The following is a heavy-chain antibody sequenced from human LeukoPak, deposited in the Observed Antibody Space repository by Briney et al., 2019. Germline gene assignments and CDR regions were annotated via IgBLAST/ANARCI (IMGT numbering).Heavy chain of an antibody. CDR1: GGSISSYY. J-gene: IGHJ3*02. CDR2: IYHSGST. CDR3: ARDAGYCSSTSCYTVGAFDI. V-gene: IGHV4-59*12. D-gene: IGHD2-2*02. Sequence: PSETLSLTCTVSGGSISSYYWSWIRQPPGKGLEWIGYIYHSGSTYYNPSLKSRVTISVDRSKNQFSLKLSSVTAADTAVYYRARDAGYCSSTSCYTVGAFDIWGQGTMVTVSS.